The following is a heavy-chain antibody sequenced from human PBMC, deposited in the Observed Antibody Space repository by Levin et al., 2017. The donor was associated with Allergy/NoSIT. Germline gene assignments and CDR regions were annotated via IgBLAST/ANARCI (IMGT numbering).Heavy chain of an antibody. CDR3: AGAPVLYGDYGTIDY. J-gene: IGHJ4*02. D-gene: IGHD4-17*01. Sequence: PEASVKVSCKASGGTFSSYTISWVRQAPGQGLEWMGRIIPILGIANYAQKFQGRVTITADKSTSTAYMELSRLRSEDTAVYYCAGAPVLYGDYGTIDYWGQGTLVTVSS. V-gene: IGHV1-69*02. CDR1: GGTFSSYT. CDR2: IIPILGIA.